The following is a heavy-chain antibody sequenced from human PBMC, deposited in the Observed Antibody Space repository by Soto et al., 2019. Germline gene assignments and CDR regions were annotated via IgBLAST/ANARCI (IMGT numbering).Heavy chain of an antibody. CDR3: ARLGSGLDY. Sequence: EVQLVESGGGLVQPGGSLTISCAASGFTFSTYAMHWVRQAPGKGLEYVSAISRRGDSTYHADSVKGRFTISRDNSKNTLYLQLGSLRLEDMGVYYCARLGSGLDYWGQGTLVTVSS. CDR2: ISRRGDST. D-gene: IGHD3-3*01. V-gene: IGHV3-64*07. CDR1: GFTFSTYA. J-gene: IGHJ4*02.